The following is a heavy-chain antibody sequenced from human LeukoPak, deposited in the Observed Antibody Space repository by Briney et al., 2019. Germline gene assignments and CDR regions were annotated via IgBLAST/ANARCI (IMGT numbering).Heavy chain of an antibody. CDR2: IYTSGST. Sequence: SETLSLTCTVSGGSISSYYWSWIRQPAGKGLEWIGRIYTSGSTNYNPSLKSRVTMSVDTSKNQFSLKLSSVTAADTAVYYCARVRCYYGSGSYDAFDIWGQGTMVTVSS. J-gene: IGHJ3*02. D-gene: IGHD3-10*01. CDR1: GGSISSYY. V-gene: IGHV4-4*07. CDR3: ARVRCYYGSGSYDAFDI.